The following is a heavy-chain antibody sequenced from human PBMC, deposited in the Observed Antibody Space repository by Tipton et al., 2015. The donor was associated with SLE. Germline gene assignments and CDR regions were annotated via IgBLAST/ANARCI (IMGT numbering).Heavy chain of an antibody. CDR1: GFTFSSYW. J-gene: IGHJ4*02. Sequence: SLRLSCAASGFTFSSYWMSWVRQAPGKGLEWVANIKQDGSEKYYVDSVKGRFTISRDNAKNSLYLQMNSLRAEDTAVYYYARRDSSGWYYFDYWGQGTLVTVSS. V-gene: IGHV3-7*01. CDR2: IKQDGSEK. CDR3: ARRDSSGWYYFDY. D-gene: IGHD6-19*01.